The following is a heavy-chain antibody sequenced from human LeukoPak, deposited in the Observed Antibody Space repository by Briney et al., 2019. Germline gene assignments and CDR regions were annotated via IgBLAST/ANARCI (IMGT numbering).Heavy chain of an antibody. J-gene: IGHJ6*04. CDR1: GFSFSSYN. CDR2: ITSSSTYT. CDR3: AELGITMIGGV. Sequence: GGSLRLSCAASGFSFSSYNMNWVRQTPGKGLEWVSSITSSSTYTFYADSVKGRFTISRDNAKNSLYLQMNSMRAEDTAVYYCAELGITMIGGVWGKGTTVTISS. D-gene: IGHD3-10*02. V-gene: IGHV3-21*01.